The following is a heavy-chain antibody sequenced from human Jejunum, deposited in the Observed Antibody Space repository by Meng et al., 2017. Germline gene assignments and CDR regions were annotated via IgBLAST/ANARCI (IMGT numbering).Heavy chain of an antibody. Sequence: QVQLEDSGPGLLKPSQPLSLTCTVSGGSMNRSGHFWSWIRQDPGKGLEWIGYIHYSGGTYYNPSLKSRVTISVDTSKSQFSLKLNSVSAADTAVYYCARATAGNSEYFQNWGQGTLVTVSS. CDR3: ARATAGNSEYFQN. CDR2: IHYSGGT. D-gene: IGHD4-23*01. J-gene: IGHJ1*01. CDR1: GGSMNRSGHF. V-gene: IGHV4-31*03.